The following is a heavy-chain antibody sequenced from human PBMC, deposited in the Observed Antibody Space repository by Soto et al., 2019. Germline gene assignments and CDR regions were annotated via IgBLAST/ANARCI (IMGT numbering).Heavy chain of an antibody. D-gene: IGHD2-2*01. V-gene: IGHV4-59*08. J-gene: IGHJ4*02. CDR1: GGSISSYY. Sequence: SETLSLTCTVSGGSISSYYWSWIRQPPGKGLEWIGYIYYSGSTNYNPSLKSRVTISVDTSKNQFSLKLSSVTAADTAVYYCARHYCSSTSCYAHFDYWGQGTLVTVSS. CDR2: IYYSGST. CDR3: ARHYCSSTSCYAHFDY.